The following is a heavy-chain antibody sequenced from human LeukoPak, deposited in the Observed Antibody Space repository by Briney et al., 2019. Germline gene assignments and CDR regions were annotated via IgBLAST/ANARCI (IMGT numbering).Heavy chain of an antibody. D-gene: IGHD3-22*01. CDR2: ITTGGETT. J-gene: IGHJ4*02. Sequence: GGSLRLSCTASGFSFNNNAMTWVRQVPAKGLEWVSSITTGGETTYYADSVKGRFTISRDNSKNSLSLQMNSLRVEDTAIYFCARAAYDSNGYLTLWGQGTLVTVSS. CDR3: ARAAYDSNGYLTL. CDR1: GFSFNNNA. V-gene: IGHV3-23*01.